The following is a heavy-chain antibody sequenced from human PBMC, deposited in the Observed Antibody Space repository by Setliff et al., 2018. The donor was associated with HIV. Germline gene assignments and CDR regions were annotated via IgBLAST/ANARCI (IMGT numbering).Heavy chain of an antibody. V-gene: IGHV3-21*01. CDR1: GFTFSSYS. CDR3: ARDPRTMVRGVSPSYYFDY. CDR2: ISSSSSYI. D-gene: IGHD3-10*01. Sequence: NPGGSLRLSCAASGFTFSSYSMNWVRQAPGKGLEWVSSISSSSSYIYYADSVKGRFTISRDNAKNSLYLQMNSLRAEDTAVYYCARDPRTMVRGVSPSYYFDYWGQGTLVTVSS. J-gene: IGHJ4*02.